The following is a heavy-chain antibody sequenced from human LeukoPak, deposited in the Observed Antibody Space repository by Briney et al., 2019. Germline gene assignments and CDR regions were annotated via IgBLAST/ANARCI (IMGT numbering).Heavy chain of an antibody. V-gene: IGHV2-70*11. J-gene: IGHJ4*02. CDR3: ARRYCSSTSCLLDY. CDR1: GFSLSTRGMC. D-gene: IGHD2-2*01. Sequence: SGPTMVNPTQTLTLTCTSSGFSLSTRGMCVSWIRQPPGKALEWLARIDWDDDKYYSTSLKTRPTISKDTSKTQVVLTNTNIDPADTASNYCARRYCSSTSCLLDYWGQETLVTVSS. CDR2: IDWDDDK.